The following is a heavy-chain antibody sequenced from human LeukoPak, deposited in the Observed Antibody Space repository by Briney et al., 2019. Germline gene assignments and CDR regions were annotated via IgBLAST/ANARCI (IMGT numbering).Heavy chain of an antibody. J-gene: IGHJ4*02. Sequence: SETLSLTCIVSVDSISSSSSYWGWIRQPPGKGLEWIGSIYHSGSTYYNPSLKSRVTISVDTSKNQFSLRLTSVTAADTAVYYCARQTGSGLFILPGGQGTLVTVSS. D-gene: IGHD3/OR15-3a*01. CDR3: ARQTGSGLFILP. CDR1: VDSISSSSSY. CDR2: IYHSGST. V-gene: IGHV4-39*01.